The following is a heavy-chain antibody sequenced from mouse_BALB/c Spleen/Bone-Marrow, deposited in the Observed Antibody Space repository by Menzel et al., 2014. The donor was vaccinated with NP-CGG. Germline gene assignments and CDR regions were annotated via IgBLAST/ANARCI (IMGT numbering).Heavy chain of an antibody. CDR3: TRPYYGYVGYAY. J-gene: IGHJ3*01. D-gene: IGHD1-2*01. CDR1: GYTFTSYY. Sequence: VQRVESGAELVKPGASVKLSCKASGYTFTSYYMYWVKQRPGQGLEWIGEINPSNGGTNFNEKFKSKATLTADKSSSTAYMQLSSLTFEDSAIYYCTRPYYGYVGYAYWGQGTQVTVSA. CDR2: INPSNGGT. V-gene: IGHV1S81*02.